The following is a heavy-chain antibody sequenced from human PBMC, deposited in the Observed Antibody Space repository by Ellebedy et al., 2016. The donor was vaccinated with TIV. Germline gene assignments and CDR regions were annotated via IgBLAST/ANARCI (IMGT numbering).Heavy chain of an antibody. CDR1: GFTFSSYW. J-gene: IGHJ3*02. CDR3: ARDVAAAGPGAFDI. D-gene: IGHD6-13*01. V-gene: IGHV3-7*01. CDR2: IKQDGSEK. Sequence: GGSLRLXXAASGFTFSSYWMSWVRQAPGKGLEWVANIKQDGSEKYYVDSVKGRFTISRDNAKNSLYLQMNSLRAEDTAVYYCARDVAAAGPGAFDIWGQGTMVTVSS.